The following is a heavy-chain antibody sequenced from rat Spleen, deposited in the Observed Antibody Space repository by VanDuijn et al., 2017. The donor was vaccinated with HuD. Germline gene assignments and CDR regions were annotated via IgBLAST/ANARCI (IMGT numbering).Heavy chain of an antibody. CDR2: ISYDGTST. D-gene: IGHD1-11*01. V-gene: IGHV5-29*01. J-gene: IGHJ2*01. CDR1: GFTFSDYY. CDR3: ARRHYGYTDYFDY. Sequence: EVQLVESDGDLVQPGRSLKLSCVASGFTFSDYYMAWVRQAPTKGLEWVATISYDGTSTYSRDSVKGRFTISRDIAKSTLYLQMDSLGSEDTATYYCARRHYGYTDYFDYWGQGVMVTVSS.